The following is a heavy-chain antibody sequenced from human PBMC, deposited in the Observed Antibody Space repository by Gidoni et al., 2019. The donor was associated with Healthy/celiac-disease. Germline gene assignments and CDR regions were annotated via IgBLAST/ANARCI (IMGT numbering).Heavy chain of an antibody. Sequence: QVQLVESGGGVVQPGRSLSLSCAASGFTFRSYGMHWVRQAPGKGLEWVAVISYDGSNKYYADSVKGRFTISRDNSKNTLYLQMNSLRAEDTAVYYCAKELLRWQKHLAGEWGQGTLVTVSS. CDR1: GFTFRSYG. V-gene: IGHV3-30*18. D-gene: IGHD4-17*01. CDR2: ISYDGSNK. CDR3: AKELLRWQKHLAGE. J-gene: IGHJ4*02.